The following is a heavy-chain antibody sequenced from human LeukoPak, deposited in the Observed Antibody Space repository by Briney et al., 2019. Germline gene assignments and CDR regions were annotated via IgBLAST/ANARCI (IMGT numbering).Heavy chain of an antibody. CDR2: IYTSGST. Sequence: SETLSLTCTVSGGSISSGSYYWSWIRQPAGKGLEWIGRIYTSGSTNYNPSLKSRVTISVDTSKNQFSLKLSSVTAADTAVYYCASQNLYYYYMDVWGKGTTVTVSS. J-gene: IGHJ6*03. CDR1: GGSISSGSYY. CDR3: ASQNLYYYYMDV. V-gene: IGHV4-61*02.